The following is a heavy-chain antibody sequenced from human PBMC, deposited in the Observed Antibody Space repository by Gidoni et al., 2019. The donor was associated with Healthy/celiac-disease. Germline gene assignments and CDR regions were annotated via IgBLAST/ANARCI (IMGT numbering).Heavy chain of an antibody. Sequence: QVRLVESGGGGVQPGRSLRLSCEASGFTFSSYAMHWVRQAPGKGLEWVAVISYDGSNKYYAVSVKGRFTISRDNSKNTLYLQMISLRAEDTAVYYCARDSGSYLPVDYWGQGTLVTVSS. CDR3: ARDSGSYLPVDY. CDR1: GFTFSSYA. CDR2: ISYDGSNK. D-gene: IGHD1-26*01. J-gene: IGHJ4*02. V-gene: IGHV3-30*04.